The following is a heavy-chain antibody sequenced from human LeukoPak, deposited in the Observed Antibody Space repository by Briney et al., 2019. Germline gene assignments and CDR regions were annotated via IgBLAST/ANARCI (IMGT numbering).Heavy chain of an antibody. V-gene: IGHV3-7*01. J-gene: IGHJ4*02. CDR3: ANGDGFDY. Sequence: GGSLRLSRATSGFTFSTYWMSWVRQAPGKGLEWVANIKQDGSETYYADSVKGRFTIFRDNAKNSLYLQMDSLRVEDTAVYYCANGDGFDYWGQGTLVIVSS. D-gene: IGHD5-24*01. CDR2: IKQDGSET. CDR1: GFTFSTYW.